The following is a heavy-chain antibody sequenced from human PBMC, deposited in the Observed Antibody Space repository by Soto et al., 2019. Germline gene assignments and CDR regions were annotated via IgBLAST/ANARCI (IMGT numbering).Heavy chain of an antibody. CDR3: AGERENYYGSGSYYYYYYMDV. J-gene: IGHJ6*03. Sequence: QVQPVQSGAEVKKPGASVKVSCKASGYTFTSYGISWVRQAPGQGLEWMGWISAYNGNTNYAQKLQGRVTMTTDTSTSTAYMELRSLRSDDTAVYYWAGERENYYGSGSYYYYYYMDVWGKGTTVTVSS. D-gene: IGHD3-10*01. CDR1: GYTFTSYG. V-gene: IGHV1-18*01. CDR2: ISAYNGNT.